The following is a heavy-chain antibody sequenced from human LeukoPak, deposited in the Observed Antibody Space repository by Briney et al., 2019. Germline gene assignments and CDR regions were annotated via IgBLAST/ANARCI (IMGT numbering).Heavy chain of an antibody. CDR2: IKQDGSET. J-gene: IGHJ4*02. Sequence: GGSLRLSCAASGLTFSRYWMTWVRQAPGKGLEWVANIKQDGSETYYVDSVKGRFTISRDNSKNSLYLQMNSLRTGDTALYYCAKDIKSIRARFRDYGDYGGFDYWGQGTLVTVSS. D-gene: IGHD4-17*01. V-gene: IGHV3-7*03. CDR1: GLTFSRYW. CDR3: AKDIKSIRARFRDYGDYGGFDY.